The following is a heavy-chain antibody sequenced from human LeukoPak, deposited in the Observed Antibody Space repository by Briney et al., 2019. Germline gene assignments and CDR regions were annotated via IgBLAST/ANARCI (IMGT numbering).Heavy chain of an antibody. Sequence: ASVKVSCKASGYTFTGYYMHWVRQAPGQGLEWMGWINPNSGGTNYAQKFQGRVTMTRDTSISTAYMELSRLRSDDTAVYYCARIPRIGVRGVRDGMDVWGQGTTVTVSS. CDR2: INPNSGGT. V-gene: IGHV1-2*02. J-gene: IGHJ6*02. CDR1: GYTFTGYY. CDR3: ARIPRIGVRGVRDGMDV. D-gene: IGHD3-10*01.